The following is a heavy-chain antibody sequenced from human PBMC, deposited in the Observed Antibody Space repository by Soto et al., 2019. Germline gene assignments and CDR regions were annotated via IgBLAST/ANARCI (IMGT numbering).Heavy chain of an antibody. Sequence: QVQLVQSGAEEKKPGASVKVSCKASGYTFTSYAMHWVRQAPGQRLEWMGGINVGNGNTKYSQKFQGRVTITRDTSASTAYMELSSLRSEDTAVYYCARSSGYYLIDDYWGQGPLVTVSS. CDR3: ARSSGYYLIDDY. D-gene: IGHD3-22*01. CDR2: INVGNGNT. J-gene: IGHJ4*02. CDR1: GYTFTSYA. V-gene: IGHV1-3*05.